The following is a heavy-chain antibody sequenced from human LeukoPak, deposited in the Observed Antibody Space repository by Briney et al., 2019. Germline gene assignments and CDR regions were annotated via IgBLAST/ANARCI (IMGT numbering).Heavy chain of an antibody. CDR1: GGSISSYY. Sequence: SETLSLTCTVSGGSISSYYWSWIRQPPGKGLEWIGYIYYSGSTNYNPSLKSRVTISVDTSKNQFSLKLSSVTAADTAVYYCARTVLRYFDWLSTDAFDIWGQGTMVTVSS. V-gene: IGHV4-59*01. CDR3: ARTVLRYFDWLSTDAFDI. J-gene: IGHJ3*02. D-gene: IGHD3-9*01. CDR2: IYYSGST.